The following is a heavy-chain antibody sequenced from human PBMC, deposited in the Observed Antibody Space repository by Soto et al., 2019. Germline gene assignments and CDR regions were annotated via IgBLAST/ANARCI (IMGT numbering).Heavy chain of an antibody. CDR1: GFTVSSNY. D-gene: IGHD6-6*01. CDR2: IYSDGTT. CDR3: AILSN. Sequence: GGSLRLSCAASGFTVSSNYMNRVRQAPGKGLEWVSIIYSDGTTSYADSVKGRFTISRDNFKNTLHLQMNSLRAEDTAVYYCAILSNWGQGTLVTVSS. V-gene: IGHV3-53*01. J-gene: IGHJ4*02.